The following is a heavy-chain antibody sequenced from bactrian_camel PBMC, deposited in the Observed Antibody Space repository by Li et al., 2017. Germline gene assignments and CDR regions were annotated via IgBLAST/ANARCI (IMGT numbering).Heavy chain of an antibody. CDR2: ISRDGTQT. V-gene: IGHV3-2*01. CDR1: GFTFTSYY. J-gene: IGHJ4*01. CDR3: ARGPENLWEYGY. Sequence: HVQLVESGGDLVRPGGSLRLSCAASGFTFTSYYMSWVRQAPGKELEWVSSISRDGTQTYYKDSVKGRFTISRDNAKNTLYLQMNSLKTEDTAVYYCARGPENLWEYGYWGQGTQVTVS.